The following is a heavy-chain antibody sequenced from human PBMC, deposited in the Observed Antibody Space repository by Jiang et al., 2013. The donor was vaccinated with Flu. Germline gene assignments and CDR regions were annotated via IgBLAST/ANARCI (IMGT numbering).Heavy chain of an antibody. D-gene: IGHD6-13*01. CDR1: GGSFSGYY. J-gene: IGHJ6*02. CDR2: INHSGST. Sequence: LLKPSETLSLTCAVYGGSFSGYYWSWIRQPPGKGLEWIGEINHSGSTNYNPSLKSRVTISVDTSKNQFSLKLSSVTAADTAVYYCASKAATAYYYYYGMDVWGQGTTVTVSS. V-gene: IGHV4-34*01. CDR3: ASKAATAYYYYYGMDV.